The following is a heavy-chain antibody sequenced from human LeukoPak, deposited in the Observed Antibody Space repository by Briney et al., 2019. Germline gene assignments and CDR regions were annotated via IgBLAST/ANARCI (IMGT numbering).Heavy chain of an antibody. D-gene: IGHD2-2*01. V-gene: IGHV3-23*01. Sequence: GGSLRLSCAASGFTFSSYAMSWVRQAPGKGLEWVSAISGRGDRTYYADSVKGRFTISRDNSKNTLYLQMNSLRAEDTAVYYCAKEQTSSGFFDYWGQGTLVTVSS. CDR1: GFTFSSYA. CDR3: AKEQTSSGFFDY. CDR2: ISGRGDRT. J-gene: IGHJ4*02.